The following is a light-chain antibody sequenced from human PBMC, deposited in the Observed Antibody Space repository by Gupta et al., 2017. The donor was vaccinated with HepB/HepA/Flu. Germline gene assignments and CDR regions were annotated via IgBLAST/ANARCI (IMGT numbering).Light chain of an antibody. CDR3: QQDDSYPQS. J-gene: IGKJ2*03. Sequence: AIRMTQSPSSFSASTGDRVTITCRASQGISSYLAWYQQKPGKAPKLLIYAASTLQSGVPSRFGGSGSGTDFTLTISCLQSEDFATYYCQQDDSYPQSFGQGTKLEIK. CDR2: AAS. CDR1: QGISSY. V-gene: IGKV1-8*01.